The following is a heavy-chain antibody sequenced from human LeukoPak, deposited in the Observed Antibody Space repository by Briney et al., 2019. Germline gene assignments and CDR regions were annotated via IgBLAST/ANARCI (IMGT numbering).Heavy chain of an antibody. V-gene: IGHV1-2*02. CDR2: INPNSGGT. D-gene: IGHD3-10*01. J-gene: IGHJ5*02. CDR3: ARTFYYYGSGSYSWFDP. Sequence: ASVKVSCKASGYTFTGYYMHWVRQAPGQGLEWMGWINPNSGGTNYAQKFRGRVTMTRDTSISTAYMELSRLRSDDTAVYYCARTFYYYGSGSYSWFDPWGQGTLVTVSS. CDR1: GYTFTGYY.